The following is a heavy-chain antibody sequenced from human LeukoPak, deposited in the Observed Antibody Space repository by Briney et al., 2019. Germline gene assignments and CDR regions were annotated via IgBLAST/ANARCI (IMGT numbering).Heavy chain of an antibody. J-gene: IGHJ4*02. CDR1: GFTFSNAW. D-gene: IGHD3-22*01. Sequence: GGSLRLSCAASGFTFSNAWMNWVRQAPGKGLEWVGRIKSKTDGGTTDYAAPVKGRSTISRDDSKNTLYLQMNSLKTEDTAVYYCTTGYDSSGILDYWGQGTLVTVSS. CDR2: IKSKTDGGTT. CDR3: TTGYDSSGILDY. V-gene: IGHV3-15*07.